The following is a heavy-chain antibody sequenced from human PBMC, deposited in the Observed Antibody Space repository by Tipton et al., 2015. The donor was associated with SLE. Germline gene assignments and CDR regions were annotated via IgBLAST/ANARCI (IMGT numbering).Heavy chain of an antibody. Sequence: TPSLTCAVSGYSISRGYYWGWIRQPPGKGLEWIGSIYHSGSTYYTPSLKSRVTISVDTSKNQFSLKLSSVTAADTAVYYCARVGQRRFSGRDPYGTFDIWGQGTMVTVSS. CDR3: ARVGQRRFSGRDPYGTFDI. J-gene: IGHJ3*02. V-gene: IGHV4-38-2*01. D-gene: IGHD3-10*01. CDR2: IYHSGST. CDR1: GYSISRGYY.